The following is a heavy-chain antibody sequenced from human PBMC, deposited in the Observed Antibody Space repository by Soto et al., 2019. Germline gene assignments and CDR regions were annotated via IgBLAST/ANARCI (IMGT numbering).Heavy chain of an antibody. CDR1: GGSFSCYY. J-gene: IGHJ4*02. CDR3: ARGPDGYPPSY. CDR2: INHSGST. Sequence: KTSETLSLTCAVYGGSFSCYYWSWIRQPPGKGLEWIGEINHSGSTNYNPSLKSRVTILVDTSKNQFSLKLSSVTAADTAVYYCARGPDGYPPSYWGQGTLVTVSS. D-gene: IGHD5-12*01. V-gene: IGHV4-34*01.